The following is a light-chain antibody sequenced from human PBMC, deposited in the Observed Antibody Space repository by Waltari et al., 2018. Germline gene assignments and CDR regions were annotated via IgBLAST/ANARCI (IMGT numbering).Light chain of an antibody. J-gene: IGKJ2*01. V-gene: IGKV3-15*01. CDR2: GTS. CDR1: QSVTSN. CDR3: QQYNNWPPT. Sequence: EIVMTQSPATLSVSPGERATLSCRASQSVTSNLAWYQQKPGQAPRLLIHGTSPRATGIPDRFSGSGSGAEFTLTISSLQSEDFAVYYCQQYNNWPPTFGQGTKLEIK.